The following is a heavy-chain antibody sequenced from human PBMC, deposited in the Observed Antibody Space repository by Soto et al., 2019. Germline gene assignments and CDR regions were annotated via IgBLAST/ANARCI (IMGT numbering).Heavy chain of an antibody. CDR3: VPDVVAIAATGY. V-gene: IGHV3-21*01. CDR2: ISTSSHHS. J-gene: IGHJ4*02. Sequence: EVQLAESGGGLVKPGGSLRLSCAASGFSISSYSMNWVRQAPGKGLEWVSSISTSSHHSQYADSVRGRFTISRDNAKNSLYLQMDSLRDEATAVYHWVPDVVAIAATGYWGQGTLVTVSS. D-gene: IGHD2-15*01. CDR1: GFSISSYS.